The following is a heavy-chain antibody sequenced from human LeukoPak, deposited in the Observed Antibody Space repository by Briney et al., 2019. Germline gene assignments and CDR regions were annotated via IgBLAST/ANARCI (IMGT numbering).Heavy chain of an antibody. D-gene: IGHD2-15*01. J-gene: IGHJ4*02. CDR1: GFTFSSYS. CDR3: ARDEDASVVVVAATPFDY. CDR2: ISSSSSYI. Sequence: PGGSLRLSCAASGFTFSSYSMNWVRQAPGKGLEWVSSISSSSSYIYYADSVKGRFTISRDNAKNSLYLQMNSLRAEDTAVYYCARDEDASVVVVAATPFDYWGQGTLATVSS. V-gene: IGHV3-21*01.